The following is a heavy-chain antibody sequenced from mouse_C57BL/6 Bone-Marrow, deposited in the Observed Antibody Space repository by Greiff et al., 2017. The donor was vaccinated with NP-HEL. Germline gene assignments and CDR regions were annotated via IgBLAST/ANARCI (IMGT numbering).Heavy chain of an antibody. CDR1: GYTFTDYY. Sequence: VQLQQSGPVLVKPGASVKMSCKASGYTFTDYYMNWVKQSHGKSLEWIGVINPYNGGTSYNQKFKGKATLTVDKSSSTAYMELNSLTSEDSAVYYCARSFLITTVRFDYWGQGTTLTVSS. J-gene: IGHJ2*01. V-gene: IGHV1-19*01. CDR2: INPYNGGT. D-gene: IGHD1-1*01. CDR3: ARSFLITTVRFDY.